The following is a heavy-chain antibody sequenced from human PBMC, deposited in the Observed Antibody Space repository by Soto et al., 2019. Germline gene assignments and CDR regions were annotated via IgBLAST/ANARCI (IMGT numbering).Heavy chain of an antibody. V-gene: IGHV3-23*01. CDR3: ATAYYDSRGFQDR. CDR2: ISGSGGST. J-gene: IGHJ5*02. Sequence: GGSLRLSCAASGFTFSSYAMSWVRQAPGKGLEWVSAISGSGGSTYYADSVKGRFTISRDNSKNTLYLQMNSLRAEDTATYFYATAYYDSRGFQDRWCQGTLVTVSS. CDR1: GFTFSSYA. D-gene: IGHD3-22*01.